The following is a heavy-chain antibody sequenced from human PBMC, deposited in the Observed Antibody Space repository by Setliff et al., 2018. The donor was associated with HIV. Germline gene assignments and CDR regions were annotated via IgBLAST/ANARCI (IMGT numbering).Heavy chain of an antibody. J-gene: IGHJ5*02. CDR1: GGPSTDHY. V-gene: IGHV4-59*08. CDR3: ARHWRGSGWSNWFDP. D-gene: IGHD6-19*01. Sequence: SETLSLTCAVYGGPSTDHYWSWIRQPPGKGLEWIGSIYYSGSTFYNPSLKSRLPISVDTSKNQFSLKLTSVTAADTAVYYCARHWRGSGWSNWFDPWGQGTLVTVSS. CDR2: IYYSGST.